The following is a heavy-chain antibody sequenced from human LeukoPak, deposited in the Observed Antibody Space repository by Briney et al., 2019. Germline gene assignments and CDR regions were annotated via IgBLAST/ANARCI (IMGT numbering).Heavy chain of an antibody. D-gene: IGHD3-10*01. CDR3: AKGSLWTTLYNGYYYYGMDV. Sequence: PGGSLRLSCAASGFTFSSYATSWVRQAPGKGLEWVSAISGSGGSTYYADSVKGRFTISRDNSKNTLYLQMNSLRAEDTAVYYCAKGSLWTTLYNGYYYYGMDVWGQGTTVTVSS. V-gene: IGHV3-23*01. CDR2: ISGSGGST. CDR1: GFTFSSYA. J-gene: IGHJ6*02.